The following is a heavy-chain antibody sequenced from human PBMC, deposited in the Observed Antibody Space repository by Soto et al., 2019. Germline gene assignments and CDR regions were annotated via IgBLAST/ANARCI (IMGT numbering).Heavy chain of an antibody. Sequence: AGGSLRLSCAASGFTFSSYAMHWVRQAPGKGLEYVSPISSNGGSTYYANSVKGRFTISRDNSKNTLYLQMGSLKAEDMAVYYCARGGRGYEFDYWGQGTLVTVSS. V-gene: IGHV3-64*01. CDR2: ISSNGGST. CDR1: GFTFSSYA. D-gene: IGHD5-12*01. J-gene: IGHJ4*02. CDR3: ARGGRGYEFDY.